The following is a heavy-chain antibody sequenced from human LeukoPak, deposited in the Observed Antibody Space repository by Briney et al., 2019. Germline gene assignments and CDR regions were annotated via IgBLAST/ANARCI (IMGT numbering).Heavy chain of an antibody. CDR1: GFTFSGYP. CDR2: ISYDGSNK. J-gene: IGHJ4*02. Sequence: GGSLRLSCAASGFTFSGYPIHWVRQAPGKGLEWVAVISYDGSNKYYADSVKGRFTISRDNSKNTLYLQMNSLRAEDTAVYYCARDLRQQLVEGEDSYWGQGTLVTVSS. CDR3: ARDLRQQLVEGEDSY. V-gene: IGHV3-30-3*01. D-gene: IGHD6-13*01.